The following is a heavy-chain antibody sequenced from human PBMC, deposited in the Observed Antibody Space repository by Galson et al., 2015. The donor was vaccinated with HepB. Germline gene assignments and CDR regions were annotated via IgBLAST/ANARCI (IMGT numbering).Heavy chain of an antibody. J-gene: IGHJ2*01. CDR1: GFTFSSYA. CDR2: ISGSGGST. D-gene: IGHD3-22*01. CDR3: ASSTYYYDSSGLIRRGLGYFDL. Sequence: SLRLSCAASGFTFSSYAMSWVRQAPGKGLEWVSTISGSGGSTYYADSVKGRFTISRDNSKNTLYLQMNSLRAEDTAVHYCASSTYYYDSSGLIRRGLGYFDLWGRGTLVTVSS. V-gene: IGHV3-23*01.